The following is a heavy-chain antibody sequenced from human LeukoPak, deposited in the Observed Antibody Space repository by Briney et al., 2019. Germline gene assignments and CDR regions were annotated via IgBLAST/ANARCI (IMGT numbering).Heavy chain of an antibody. CDR1: GFTFSSYW. D-gene: IGHD5-18*01. V-gene: IGHV3-7*01. J-gene: IGHJ4*02. CDR3: ASGYSYGPSDY. CDR2: IKQDGSEK. Sequence: GGPLRLSCAASGFTFSSYWMSWVRQAPGKGLEWVANIKQDGSEKYYVDSVKGRFTISRDNAKNSLYLQMNSLRAEDTAVYYCASGYSYGPSDYWGQGTLVTVSS.